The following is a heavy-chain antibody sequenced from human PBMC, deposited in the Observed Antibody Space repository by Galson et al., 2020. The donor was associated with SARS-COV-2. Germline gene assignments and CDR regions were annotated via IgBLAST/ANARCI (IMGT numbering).Heavy chain of an antibody. J-gene: IGHJ5*02. V-gene: IGHV3-23*01. CDR2: ISASGGGT. D-gene: IGHD3-16*02. CDR3: AKEKSRLHLGELSPWFDQ. Sequence: GGSLRLSCAASGLTFSTYAMSWVRQAPGKGLEWVSAISASGGGTYYADSVKGRFTISRDNSKNTLFLQMNSLRAEDTARYYCAKEKSRLHLGELSPWFDQWGQGTLVTVSS. CDR1: GLTFSTYA.